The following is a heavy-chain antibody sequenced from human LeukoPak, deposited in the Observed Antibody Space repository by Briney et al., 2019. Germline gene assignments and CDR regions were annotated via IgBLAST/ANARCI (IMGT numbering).Heavy chain of an antibody. D-gene: IGHD3-22*01. CDR2: ISWNSGSI. CDR1: GFTFDDYA. Sequence: GGSLRLSCAASGFTFDDYAMHWVRQAPGKGLEWVSGISWNSGSIGYADSVKGRFTISRDNAKNSLYLQMNSLRAEDTAVYYCARVTYYYDSSGYQTYFDYWGQGTLVTVSS. J-gene: IGHJ4*02. CDR3: ARVTYYYDSSGYQTYFDY. V-gene: IGHV3-9*01.